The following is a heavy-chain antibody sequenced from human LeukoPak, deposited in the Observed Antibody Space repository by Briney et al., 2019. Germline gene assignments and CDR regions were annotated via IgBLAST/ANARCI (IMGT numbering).Heavy chain of an antibody. V-gene: IGHV3-33*01. Sequence: GRSLRLSCAASGFTFSSHGMHWVRQAPGKGLEWVAVIWYDGSNKYYADSVKGRFTISRDNSKNTLYLQMNSLRAEDTAVYYCARDAFYGDYDYYGMDVWGQGTTVTVSS. D-gene: IGHD4-17*01. CDR1: GFTFSSHG. CDR2: IWYDGSNK. J-gene: IGHJ6*02. CDR3: ARDAFYGDYDYYGMDV.